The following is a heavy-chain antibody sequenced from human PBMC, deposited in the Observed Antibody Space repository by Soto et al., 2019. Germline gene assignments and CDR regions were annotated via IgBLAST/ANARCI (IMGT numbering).Heavy chain of an antibody. D-gene: IGHD3-22*01. V-gene: IGHV5-51*01. J-gene: IGHJ4*02. CDR2: IYPGDSDT. CDR3: ARQRLWGTSGYYYFES. Sequence: GESLKISCKGSGHIFSNYWIGWVRQMPGKGLEWMGIIYPGDSDTRYSPSFQGQVTITVDKSIDTAYLQWSRLKASDTAIYYCARQRLWGTSGYYYFESWGQGNLVTVSS. CDR1: GHIFSNYW.